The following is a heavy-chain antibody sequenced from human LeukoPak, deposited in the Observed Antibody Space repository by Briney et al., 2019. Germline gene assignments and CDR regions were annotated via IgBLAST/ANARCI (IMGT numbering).Heavy chain of an antibody. Sequence: ASVKVSCKASGGTFSSYAISWVRQAPGQGLEWMGRIIPILGIANYAQKFQGRVTITADKSTSTAYMELSSLRSEDTAVYYCARDPTGNDAFDIWGQGTMVTVSS. J-gene: IGHJ3*02. V-gene: IGHV1-69*04. D-gene: IGHD1-1*01. CDR3: ARDPTGNDAFDI. CDR2: IIPILGIA. CDR1: GGTFSSYA.